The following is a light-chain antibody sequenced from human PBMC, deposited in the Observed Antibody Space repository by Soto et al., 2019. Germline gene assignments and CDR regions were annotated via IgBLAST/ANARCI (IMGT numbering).Light chain of an antibody. V-gene: IGKV1-5*01. J-gene: IGKJ1*01. CDR1: QSISSW. Sequence: DIQMIQSPSTLSASVGDRVTITCRASQSISSWLAWYQQKPGKAPKLLIYDASSLESGVPSRFSGSGSGTEFTLTINSLAADDFATYYFQKYNNYFPAFGQGNKVEIK. CDR2: DAS. CDR3: QKYNNYFPA.